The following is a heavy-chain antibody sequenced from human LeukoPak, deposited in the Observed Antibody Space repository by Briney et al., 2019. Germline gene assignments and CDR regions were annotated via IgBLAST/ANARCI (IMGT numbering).Heavy chain of an antibody. J-gene: IGHJ4*02. CDR1: GFTFSSYS. CDR3: ARESGVLRYFDWLNYFDY. D-gene: IGHD3-9*01. CDR2: ISSSSYI. V-gene: IGHV3-21*01. Sequence: GGSLRLSCAASGFTFSSYSINWVRQAPGKGLEWVSSISSSSYIYYADSVKGRFTISRDNAKNSLYLQMNSLRAEDTAVYYCARESGVLRYFDWLNYFDYWGQGTLVTVSS.